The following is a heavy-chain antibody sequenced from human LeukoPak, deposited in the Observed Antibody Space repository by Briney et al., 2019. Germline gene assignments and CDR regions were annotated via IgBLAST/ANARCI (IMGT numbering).Heavy chain of an antibody. CDR1: GFTFNDYG. CDR3: ARDISSGWYFDY. V-gene: IGHV3-20*04. D-gene: IGHD6-19*01. Sequence: GGSLRLSCAVSGFTFNDYGMSWVRQAPGKGLEWVSGINWNGGSTGYVDSVKGRFTISRDNAKNSLHLQMNSLRAEDTALYYCARDISSGWYFDYWGQGTLVTVSS. CDR2: INWNGGST. J-gene: IGHJ4*02.